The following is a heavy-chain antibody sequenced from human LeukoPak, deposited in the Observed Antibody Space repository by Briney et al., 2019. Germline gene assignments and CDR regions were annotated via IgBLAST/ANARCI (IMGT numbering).Heavy chain of an antibody. V-gene: IGHV4-59*01. Sequence: SETLSLTCTVSGGSISSYYWSWIRQPPGKGLEWIGYIYYSGSTNYNPSLKSRVTISVDTSKNQFSLKLSSVTAADTAVYYCARAVSSMVRGRRPDYYYYYYMDVWGKGTTVTVSS. CDR2: IYYSGST. D-gene: IGHD3-10*01. CDR1: GGSISSYY. CDR3: ARAVSSMVRGRRPDYYYYYYMDV. J-gene: IGHJ6*03.